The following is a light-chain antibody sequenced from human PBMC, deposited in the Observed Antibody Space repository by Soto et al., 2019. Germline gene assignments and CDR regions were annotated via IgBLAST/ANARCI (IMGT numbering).Light chain of an antibody. CDR2: EVS. Sequence: QSALTQPASVSGSPGQSITISCTGTSSDVGGYNYVSWYQQHPGKAPKLMIYEVSNRPSGVSNRFSGSKSGNTASLTVSGLQAEDEADYYCSSYAGRNLLLFGAGTKVTVL. J-gene: IGLJ1*01. CDR3: SSYAGRNLLL. V-gene: IGLV2-14*01. CDR1: SSDVGGYNY.